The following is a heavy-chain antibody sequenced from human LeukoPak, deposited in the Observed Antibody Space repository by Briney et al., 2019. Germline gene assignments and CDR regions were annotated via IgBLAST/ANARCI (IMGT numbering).Heavy chain of an antibody. D-gene: IGHD3-10*01. CDR2: ISSSGSTI. J-gene: IGHJ6*02. Sequence: GGSLRLSCAASGFTFSDYYMSWIRQAPGKGLEWVSYISSSGSTIYYADSVKGRFTISRDNAKNSLYLQMNSLRAEDTAVYYCARAHYSDPRQIDHYGMDVWGQGTTVTVSS. CDR1: GFTFSDYY. V-gene: IGHV3-11*01. CDR3: ARAHYSDPRQIDHYGMDV.